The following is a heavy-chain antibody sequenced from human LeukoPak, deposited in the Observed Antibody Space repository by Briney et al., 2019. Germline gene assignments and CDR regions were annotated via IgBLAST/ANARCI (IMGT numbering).Heavy chain of an antibody. Sequence: GGSLRLSCAASGFTFSTYSMNWVRQAPGKGLEWVSYISSSSSTIYYADSMKGRFTISRDNAKNSLYLQMNSLRDEDTAVYYCARAVAHHFDYWGRGTLVTVSS. D-gene: IGHD6-19*01. CDR3: ARAVAHHFDY. CDR2: ISSSSSTI. V-gene: IGHV3-48*02. J-gene: IGHJ4*02. CDR1: GFTFSTYS.